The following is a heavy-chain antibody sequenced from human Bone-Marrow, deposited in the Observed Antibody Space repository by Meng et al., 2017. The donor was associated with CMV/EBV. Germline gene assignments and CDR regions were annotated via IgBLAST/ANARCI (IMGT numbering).Heavy chain of an antibody. D-gene: IGHD3-3*01. V-gene: IGHV3-69-1*02. J-gene: IGHJ6*02. CDR3: ARGLRFLEGYYYYGIDV. Sequence: ETLSLTCAASGFTFSDYYMNWVRQAPGKGLEWFSSISSSSTIYYADSVKGRFTISRDNAKNSLYLQMNSVRAEDTAVYYCARGLRFLEGYYYYGIDVWGQGTTVTVSS. CDR1: GFTFSDYY. CDR2: ISSSSTI.